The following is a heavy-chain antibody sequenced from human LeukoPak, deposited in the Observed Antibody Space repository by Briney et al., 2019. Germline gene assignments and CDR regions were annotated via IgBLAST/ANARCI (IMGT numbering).Heavy chain of an antibody. V-gene: IGHV3-23*01. CDR1: GFTFSNYA. CDR3: AKALVPYWYFDL. Sequence: GGSLRLSCAASGFTFSNYAMSWVRRAPGKGLEWVSTISGSGGSTNYADSVKGRFTISRDNSKNTLFLQMNSLRAEDTAVYYCAKALVPYWYFDLWGRGTLVTVSS. CDR2: ISGSGGST. J-gene: IGHJ2*01.